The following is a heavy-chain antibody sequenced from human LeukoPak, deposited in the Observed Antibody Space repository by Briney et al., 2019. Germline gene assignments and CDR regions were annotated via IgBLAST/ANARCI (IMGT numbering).Heavy chain of an antibody. CDR2: IYYSGST. J-gene: IGHJ4*02. CDR1: GGSISSYY. Sequence: PSETLSLTCTVSGGSISSYYWSWIRQPPGKGLEWIGYIYYSGSTNYNPSLKSRVTISVDTSKNQFSLKLSSVTAADTAVYYCARHGYSSSWRDYWGQGTLVTVSS. D-gene: IGHD6-13*01. V-gene: IGHV4-59*08. CDR3: ARHGYSSSWRDY.